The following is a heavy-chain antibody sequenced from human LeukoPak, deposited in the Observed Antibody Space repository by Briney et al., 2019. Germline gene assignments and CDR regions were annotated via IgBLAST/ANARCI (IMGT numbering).Heavy chain of an antibody. CDR1: GFTFSSYG. V-gene: IGHV3-23*01. CDR3: AKDDPWGDY. Sequence: GGSLRLSCAASGFTFSSYGMSWVRQAPGKGLEWVSGISNSGGSTYYADSVKGRFTISRDNSKNTLYLQMNSMRAEDAAVYYCAKDDPWGDYWGQGTLVTVSS. D-gene: IGHD3-16*01. CDR2: ISNSGGST. J-gene: IGHJ4*02.